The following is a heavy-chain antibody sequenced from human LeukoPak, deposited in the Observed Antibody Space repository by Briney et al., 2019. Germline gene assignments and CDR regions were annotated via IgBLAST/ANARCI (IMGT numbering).Heavy chain of an antibody. V-gene: IGHV3-64D*06. D-gene: IGHD3-10*01. CDR2: ISSNGGST. J-gene: IGHJ6*04. CDR1: GFTFSSYA. CDR3: VTSRPSGGYYYYYGMDV. Sequence: PGGSLRLSCSASGFTFSSYAMHWVRQAPGKGLEYVSGISSNGGSTHYADSVKGRFTISRDNSKNTLYLQMSSLRAEDTAVYYCVTSRPSGGYYYYYGMDVWGKGPTVTVSS.